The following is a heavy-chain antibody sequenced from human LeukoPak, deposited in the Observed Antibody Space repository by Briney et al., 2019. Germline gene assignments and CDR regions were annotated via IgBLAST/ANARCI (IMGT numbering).Heavy chain of an antibody. CDR1: GYTFTGYY. Sequence: ASVKVSCRASGYTFTGYYMHWVRQAPGQGLEWMGWINPNSGGTNYAQKFQGRVTMTRDTSISTAYMELSRLRSDDTAVYYCARGETQSLQDGHGMASLGDPWGQGTLVTVSS. D-gene: IGHD3-10*01. J-gene: IGHJ5*02. V-gene: IGHV1-2*02. CDR3: ARGETQSLQDGHGMASLGDP. CDR2: INPNSGGT.